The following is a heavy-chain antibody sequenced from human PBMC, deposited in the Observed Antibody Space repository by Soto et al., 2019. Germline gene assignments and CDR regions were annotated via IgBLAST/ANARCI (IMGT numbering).Heavy chain of an antibody. V-gene: IGHV2-5*02. Sequence: GPTLVNPTQTLTLTCTFSGFSLSTSGVGVGWIRQPPGKALAWLALIYWDDDKRFSPSLKSRLTITKDTSKNQVVLTMTNMDPVDTATYYCAHSGGSGSYRWFDPWGQGTLVTVSS. D-gene: IGHD1-26*01. CDR1: GFSLSTSGVG. CDR3: AHSGGSGSYRWFDP. J-gene: IGHJ5*02. CDR2: IYWDDDK.